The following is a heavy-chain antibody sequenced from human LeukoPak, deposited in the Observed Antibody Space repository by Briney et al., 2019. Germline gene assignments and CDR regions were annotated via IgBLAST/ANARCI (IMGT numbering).Heavy chain of an antibody. D-gene: IGHD4-17*01. CDR1: GFTFDDYA. J-gene: IGHJ4*02. CDR3: AKDLSYGDYTYYFDY. CDR2: ISWNSGSI. V-gene: IGHV3-9*01. Sequence: GGSLRLSCAASGFTFDDYAMHWVRQAPGKGLEWVSGISWNSGSIGYADSVKGRFTISRDNAKNSLYLQMNSLRAEDTALYYCAKDLSYGDYTYYFDYWGQRTLVTVSS.